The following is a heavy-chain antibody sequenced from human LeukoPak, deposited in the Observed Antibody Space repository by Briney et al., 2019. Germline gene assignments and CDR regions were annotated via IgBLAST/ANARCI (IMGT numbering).Heavy chain of an antibody. CDR1: GYTFTGYY. CDR3: ARGATTVTTFYYYYYMDV. Sequence: GASVKVSCKASGYTFTGYYMHWVRQAPGQGLEWMGWINPNSGGTNYAQKFQGRVTMTRDTSISTAYMELSRLRSDDTAVYYCARGATTVTTFYYYYYMDVWGKGTTVTVSS. D-gene: IGHD4-11*01. J-gene: IGHJ6*03. CDR2: INPNSGGT. V-gene: IGHV1-2*02.